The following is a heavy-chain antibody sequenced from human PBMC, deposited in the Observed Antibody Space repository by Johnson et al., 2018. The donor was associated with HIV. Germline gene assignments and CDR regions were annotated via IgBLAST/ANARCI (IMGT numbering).Heavy chain of an antibody. D-gene: IGHD5-24*01. Sequence: VQLAESGGGVVQPGRSLRLSCVASGFTLSTYGMHWVRQAPGKGLEWVSAISGSGGSTYYADSVKGRFTISRDNSKNTLYLQMNSLRAEDTAVYYCAKDGDDGDGPDGTKGAFDIWGQGTMVTVSS. CDR3: AKDGDDGDGPDGTKGAFDI. CDR1: GFTLSTYG. J-gene: IGHJ3*02. CDR2: ISGSGGST. V-gene: IGHV3-23*04.